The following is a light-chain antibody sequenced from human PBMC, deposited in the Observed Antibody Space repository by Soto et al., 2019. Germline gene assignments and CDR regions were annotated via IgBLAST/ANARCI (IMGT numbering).Light chain of an antibody. CDR1: QSVRSY. Sequence: ESMLTQSPATLSLSPGERATLSCRASQSVRSYLAWYQQNPGQAPRLLIYDASNRAPGIPARFSGSGSGTDFTLTISSLEPDDFAVYYCQQRSSWPRITFGQGTRLEIK. CDR2: DAS. CDR3: QQRSSWPRIT. V-gene: IGKV3-11*01. J-gene: IGKJ5*01.